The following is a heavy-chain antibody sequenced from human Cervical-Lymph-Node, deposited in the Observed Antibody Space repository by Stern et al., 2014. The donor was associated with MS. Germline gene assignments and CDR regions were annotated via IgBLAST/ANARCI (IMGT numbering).Heavy chain of an antibody. Sequence: QLVESGAAVKKPGSSVKVSCQTSGDTFTRHAINWVRQAPGQGLEWMGGIIPIFGTTNHAQKFRDRVTITADASTNTVYMELNSLTSEDTAVYFCARAGGSTVGYYVDYWGQGTLVTVSS. CDR3: ARAGGSTVGYYVDY. CDR1: GDTFTRHA. J-gene: IGHJ4*02. V-gene: IGHV1-69*01. CDR2: IIPIFGTT. D-gene: IGHD1-26*01.